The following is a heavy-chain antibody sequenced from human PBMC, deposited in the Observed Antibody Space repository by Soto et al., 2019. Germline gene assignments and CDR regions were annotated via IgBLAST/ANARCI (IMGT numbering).Heavy chain of an antibody. D-gene: IGHD6-13*01. CDR2: INHSGST. CDR3: ARGGYSSSKHWFYYYYGMDV. CDR1: GGSFSGYY. V-gene: IGHV4-34*01. Sequence: ETLSLTCAVYGGSFSGYYWSWILQPPGKGLEWIGEINHSGSTNYNPALKSRVTISVDTSKNQFSLKLSSVTAADTAVYYCARGGYSSSKHWFYYYYGMDVWGQGTTVTVSS. J-gene: IGHJ6*02.